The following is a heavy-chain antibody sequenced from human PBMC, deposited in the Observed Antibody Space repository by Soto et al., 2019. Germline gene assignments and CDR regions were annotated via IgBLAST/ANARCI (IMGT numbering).Heavy chain of an antibody. D-gene: IGHD3-3*01. CDR3: ASCDFWSGYPRTYYYYYMDV. J-gene: IGHJ6*03. CDR2: INHSGST. CDR1: GGSISSGYY. V-gene: IGHV4-34*01. Sequence: SETLSLTCTVSGGSISSGYYWSWIRQPPGKGLEWIGEINHSGSTNYNPSLKSRVTISVDTSKNQFSLKLSSVTAADTAVYYCASCDFWSGYPRTYYYYYMDVWGKGTTVTVSS.